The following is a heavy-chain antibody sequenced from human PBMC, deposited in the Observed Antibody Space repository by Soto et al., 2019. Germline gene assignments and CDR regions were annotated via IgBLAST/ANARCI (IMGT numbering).Heavy chain of an antibody. V-gene: IGHV1-46*01. J-gene: IGHJ6*01. CDR2: INPSDGST. Sequence: SVKASCKASGYTFTSYYMHWVRQSPGQGLEWMGIINPSDGSTSYAQKFQGRVTITRDTSASTAYMELSSLRSEDTDVYYCARDLVMDVWGQGTTVTVS. CDR3: ARDLVMDV. CDR1: GYTFTSYY. D-gene: IGHD2-8*02.